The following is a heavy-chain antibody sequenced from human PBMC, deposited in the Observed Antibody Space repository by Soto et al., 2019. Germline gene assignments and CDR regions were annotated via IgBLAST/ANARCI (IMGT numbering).Heavy chain of an antibody. V-gene: IGHV1-18*04. CDR2: ISAYNGNT. Sequence: GASVKVSCKASGYTFTSYGISCVRQAPGQGLEWMGWISAYNGNTNYAQKLQGRVTITADESTSTAYMELSSLRSEDTAVYYCARDIPGGYSSNWFDPWGQGTLVTVSS. D-gene: IGHD5-18*01. J-gene: IGHJ5*02. CDR1: GYTFTSYG. CDR3: ARDIPGGYSSNWFDP.